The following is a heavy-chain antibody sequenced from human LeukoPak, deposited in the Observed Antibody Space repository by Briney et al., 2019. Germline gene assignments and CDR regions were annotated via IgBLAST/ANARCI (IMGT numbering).Heavy chain of an antibody. V-gene: IGHV1-69*04. CDR1: GGTFSSYA. J-gene: IGHJ4*02. D-gene: IGHD6-19*01. CDR2: IIPILDIT. CDR3: ARDQDHIAVAGIDY. Sequence: SVKVSCKASGGTFSSYAISWVRQAPGQGLEWMGRIIPILDITNYAQKFQGRVTITADKSTSTAYMELSSLRSEDTAVYYCARDQDHIAVAGIDYWGQGTLVTVSS.